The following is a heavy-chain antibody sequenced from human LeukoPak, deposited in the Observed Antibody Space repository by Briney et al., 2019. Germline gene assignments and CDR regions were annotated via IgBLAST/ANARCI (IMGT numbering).Heavy chain of an antibody. D-gene: IGHD6-6*01. CDR2: INPSGGST. V-gene: IGHV1-46*01. CDR1: GYTFTSYY. CDR3: ARDGIGSSSSSNYYYYMDV. J-gene: IGHJ6*03. Sequence: GASVKVSCKASGYTFTSYYMHWVRQAPGQGLEWMGIINPSGGSTSYAQKFQGRVTMTRDMSTSTVYMELSSLRSEDTAVYYCARDGIGSSSSSNYYYYMDVWGKGTTVTVSS.